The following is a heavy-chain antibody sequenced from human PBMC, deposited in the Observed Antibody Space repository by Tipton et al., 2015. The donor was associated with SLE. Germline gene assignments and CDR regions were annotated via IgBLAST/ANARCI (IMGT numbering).Heavy chain of an antibody. D-gene: IGHD6-13*01. V-gene: IGHV4-38-2*01. Sequence: TLSLTCAVSGYSITRGYNWGWIRQPPGKGLEFIGSIYHNDSPYYNQSLKSRVTISIDTSKNQFSLELRSVTAADTAVYYCARVVKGSSWYWFDPWGQGTLVTVSS. CDR3: ARVVKGSSWYWFDP. CDR2: IYHNDSP. J-gene: IGHJ5*02. CDR1: GYSITRGYN.